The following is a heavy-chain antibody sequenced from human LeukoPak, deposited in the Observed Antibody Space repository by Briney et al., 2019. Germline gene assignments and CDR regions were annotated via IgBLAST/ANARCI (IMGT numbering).Heavy chain of an antibody. V-gene: IGHV1-2*02. CDR3: AREGHYYDSSGYSLGDS. D-gene: IGHD3-22*01. CDR1: GYTFTGYY. Sequence: ASVKVSCKASGYTFTGYYMHWVRQAPGQGLEWMGWINPNSGGTNYAQKFQGRVTMTRDTSISTAYMELSRLRSDDTAVYYCAREGHYYDSSGYSLGDSGGQGTLVTVS. CDR2: INPNSGGT. J-gene: IGHJ4*02.